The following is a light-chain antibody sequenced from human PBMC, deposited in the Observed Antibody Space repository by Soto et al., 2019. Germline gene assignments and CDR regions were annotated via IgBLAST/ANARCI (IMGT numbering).Light chain of an antibody. CDR2: DVS. CDR1: SSDVGGYNY. V-gene: IGLV2-11*01. J-gene: IGLJ2*01. CDR3: CSYAGSPEV. Sequence: QSVLTHPRSVSGSPGQSVTISCTGTSSDVGGYNYVSWYQQHPGKAPKLMIYDVSKRPSGVPDRFSGSKSGNTASLTISGLQAEDEADYYCCSYAGSPEVFGGGTQLTVL.